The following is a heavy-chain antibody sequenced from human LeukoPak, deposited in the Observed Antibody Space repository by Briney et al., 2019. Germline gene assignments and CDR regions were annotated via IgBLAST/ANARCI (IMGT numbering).Heavy chain of an antibody. Sequence: ERSLRLCCAASGFTFSSYAMSWVRQAPGKGLEWVSAISGRGGSTYYADSVKGRFTISRDNSKNTLYLQMNSLRAEDTAVYYCAKAPTHFDWYDYWGQGTLVTVSS. CDR2: ISGRGGST. V-gene: IGHV3-23*01. CDR3: AKAPTHFDWYDY. D-gene: IGHD3-9*01. CDR1: GFTFSSYA. J-gene: IGHJ4*02.